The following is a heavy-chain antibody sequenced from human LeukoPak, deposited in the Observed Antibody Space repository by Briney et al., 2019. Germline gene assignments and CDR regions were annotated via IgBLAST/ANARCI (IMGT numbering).Heavy chain of an antibody. Sequence: GESLKISCKGSGYSFTSYWLGWVRQMPGKGLEWMGIIYPGDSETIYSPSFQGQVTISADKSISTAYLQWSSLKASDTAMYYCARLGYSYGYRYFDNWGQGTLVTVSS. CDR3: ARLGYSYGYRYFDN. V-gene: IGHV5-51*01. CDR1: GYSFTSYW. D-gene: IGHD5-18*01. CDR2: IYPGDSET. J-gene: IGHJ4*02.